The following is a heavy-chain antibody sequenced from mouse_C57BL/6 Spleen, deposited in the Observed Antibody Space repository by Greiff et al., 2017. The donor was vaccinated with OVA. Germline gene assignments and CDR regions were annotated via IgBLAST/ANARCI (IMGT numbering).Heavy chain of an antibody. V-gene: IGHV1-55*01. CDR2: IYPGSGST. CDR3: ARNHYGSTHYWYFDV. Sequence: QVQLQQPGAELVKPGASVKMSCKASGYTFTSYWITWVKQRPGQGLEWIGDIYPGSGSTNYNEKFKSKATLTVDTSSSTAYMQLSSLTSEDSAVYYCARNHYGSTHYWYFDVWGTGTTVTVSS. D-gene: IGHD1-1*01. J-gene: IGHJ1*03. CDR1: GYTFTSYW.